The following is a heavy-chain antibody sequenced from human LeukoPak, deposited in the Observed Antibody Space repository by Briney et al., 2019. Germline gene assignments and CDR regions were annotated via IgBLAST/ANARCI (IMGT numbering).Heavy chain of an antibody. D-gene: IGHD3-16*02. V-gene: IGHV4-59*01. J-gene: IGHJ5*02. CDR3: ARDLATYDYVWGSYRPRFDP. CDR2: IYYSGST. Sequence: SETLSLTCTVSGGSISSYYWSWIRQPPGKGLEWIGYIYYSGSTNYNPSLKSRVTISVDTSKNQFSLKLSSVTAADTAVYYCARDLATYDYVWGSYRPRFDPWGQGTLVTVSS. CDR1: GGSISSYY.